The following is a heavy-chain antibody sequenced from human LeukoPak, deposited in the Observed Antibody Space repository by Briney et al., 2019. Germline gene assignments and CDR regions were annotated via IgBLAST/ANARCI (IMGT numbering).Heavy chain of an antibody. V-gene: IGHV1-18*01. CDR2: ISAYNGNT. J-gene: IGHJ4*02. Sequence: ASVKVSCKASGYTFTSYGISWVRQAPGQGLEWMGWISAYNGNTNYAQELQGRVTMTTDTSTSTAYMELRSLGSDDTAVYYCARGGCSSTSCYDDYWGQGTLVTVSS. CDR3: ARGGCSSTSCYDDY. D-gene: IGHD2-2*01. CDR1: GYTFTSYG.